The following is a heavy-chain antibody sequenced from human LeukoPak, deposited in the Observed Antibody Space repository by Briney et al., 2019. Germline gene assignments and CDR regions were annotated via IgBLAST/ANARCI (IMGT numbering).Heavy chain of an antibody. J-gene: IGHJ4*02. CDR1: GGSISSGGYF. Sequence: PSETLSLTCTVSGGSISSGGYFWSWIRQHPGKGLEWIGYMHNSENADYNPSLKSRVTISVDTAKNQFSLKLSSVTAADTAVYYCARILTTVTTEGDYWGQGTLVSVSS. V-gene: IGHV4-31*03. CDR2: MHNSENA. CDR3: ARILTTVTTEGDY. D-gene: IGHD4-17*01.